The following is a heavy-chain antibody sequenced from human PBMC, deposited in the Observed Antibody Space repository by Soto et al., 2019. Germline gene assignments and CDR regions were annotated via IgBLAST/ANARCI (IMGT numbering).Heavy chain of an antibody. J-gene: IGHJ4*02. CDR3: VEAAQPYHFDY. CDR1: GYTFTSYG. V-gene: IGHV1-18*01. Sequence: QVQLVQSGAEVKKPGASVKVSCKASGYTFTSYGISWVRQAPGQGLEWMGWISAYNGNTNYAQKLQGRVTMTTDTATSTAYKELRGLRSDDTAVDYCVEAAQPYHFDYWGQGTLVTVSS. CDR2: ISAYNGNT. D-gene: IGHD2-15*01.